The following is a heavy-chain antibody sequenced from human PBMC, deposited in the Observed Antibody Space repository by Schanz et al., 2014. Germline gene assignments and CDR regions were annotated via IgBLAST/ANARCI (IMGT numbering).Heavy chain of an antibody. Sequence: QVQLVESGGGVVQPGGSLRLSCESSGFTFNGHAMHWVRQAPGKGLEWVAVTSYDGSQKYYTDSVKGRFTISRDNSKNTLYLQMNSLRAEDTAVYYCVRDAYLQIRGTVFDSWGPGNLVTVSS. CDR3: VRDAYLQIRGTVFDS. J-gene: IGHJ4*02. V-gene: IGHV3-30*04. D-gene: IGHD1-1*01. CDR2: TSYDGSQK. CDR1: GFTFNGHA.